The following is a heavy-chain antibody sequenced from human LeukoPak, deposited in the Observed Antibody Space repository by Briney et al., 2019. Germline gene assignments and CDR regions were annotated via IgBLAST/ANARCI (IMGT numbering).Heavy chain of an antibody. CDR3: ARDAGLVDTVVFDY. J-gene: IGHJ4*02. CDR2: IYSSGTT. V-gene: IGHV4-59*01. Sequence: SETLSLTCTVSGGSIRNYYWTWIRQPPGKGLEWIGYIYSSGTTTYNPSLQSRATISLDTSKKQFSLKLRSVTAADTATYYCARDAGLVDTVVFDYWGQGTLVTVSS. D-gene: IGHD4-23*01. CDR1: GGSIRNYY.